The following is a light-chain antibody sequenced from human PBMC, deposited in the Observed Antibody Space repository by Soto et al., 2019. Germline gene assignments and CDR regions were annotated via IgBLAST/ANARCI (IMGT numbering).Light chain of an antibody. CDR1: QSVSSSY. J-gene: IGKJ3*01. CDR2: GAS. CDR3: QQYGSSPFT. Sequence: EIVLTQSPGTLSLSPGERATLSCRASQSVSSSYLAWYQQKPGQAPRLLIYGASSRATGITDSFSGSGSGTDFTLTISRLEPEDFAVSYCQQYGSSPFTFGPGTKVDIK. V-gene: IGKV3-20*01.